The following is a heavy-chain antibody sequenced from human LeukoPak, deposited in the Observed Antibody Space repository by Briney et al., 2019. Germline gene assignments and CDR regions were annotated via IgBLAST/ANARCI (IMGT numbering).Heavy chain of an antibody. D-gene: IGHD6-13*01. CDR2: ISYDGSNK. CDR1: GFTFSSYA. CDR3: AKQYSSSWHYFDY. Sequence: GGSLRLSCAASGFTFSSYAMHWVRQAPGKGLEWVAVISYDGSNKYYADSVKGRFTISRDNSKNTLYLQMNSLRAEDTAVYHCAKQYSSSWHYFDYWGQGTLVTVSS. J-gene: IGHJ4*02. V-gene: IGHV3-30-3*02.